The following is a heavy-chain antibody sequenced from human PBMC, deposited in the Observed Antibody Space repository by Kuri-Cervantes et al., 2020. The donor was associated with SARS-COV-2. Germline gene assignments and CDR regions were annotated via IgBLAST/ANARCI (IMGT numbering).Heavy chain of an antibody. D-gene: IGHD1-14*01. CDR1: GFTFSSYA. Sequence: GSLKISCAASGFTFSSYAMHWVRQAPGKGLEWVAVISYDGSNKYYADSVKGRFTISRDNSKNTLYLQMNSLRAEDTAVYYCARELVLTTSKNWFDPWGQGTLVTVSS. CDR3: ARELVLTTSKNWFDP. V-gene: IGHV3-30-3*01. J-gene: IGHJ5*02. CDR2: ISYDGSNK.